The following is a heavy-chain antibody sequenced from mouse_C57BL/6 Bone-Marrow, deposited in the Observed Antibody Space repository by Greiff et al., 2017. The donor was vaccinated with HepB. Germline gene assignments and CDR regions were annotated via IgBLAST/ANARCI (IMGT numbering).Heavy chain of an antibody. V-gene: IGHV1-85*01. J-gene: IGHJ2*01. CDR1: GYTFTSYD. CDR3: AREGDYYGSSYSFDY. D-gene: IGHD1-1*01. Sequence: QVQLQQSGPELVKPGASVKLSCKASGYTFTSYDMNWVKQRPGQGLEWIGWIYPRDGSTKYNEKFKGKATLTADKSSSTAYMELRSLTSEDSAVYFCAREGDYYGSSYSFDYWGQGTTLTVSS. CDR2: IYPRDGST.